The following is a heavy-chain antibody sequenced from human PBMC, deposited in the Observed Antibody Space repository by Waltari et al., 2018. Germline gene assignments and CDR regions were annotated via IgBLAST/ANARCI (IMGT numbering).Heavy chain of an antibody. CDR3: ASRIAVAGEIYYYYGMDV. Sequence: QVQLVQSGAEVKKPGSSVKVSCKASGGTFSSYAISWVRQAPGQGLEWRGGTIPIFGKANYAQKCQGRVTITADEATSTAYMELSSLGSEDTAVYYCASRIAVAGEIYYYYGMDVWGQGTTVTVSS. J-gene: IGHJ6*02. CDR1: GGTFSSYA. V-gene: IGHV1-69*01. CDR2: TIPIFGKA. D-gene: IGHD6-19*01.